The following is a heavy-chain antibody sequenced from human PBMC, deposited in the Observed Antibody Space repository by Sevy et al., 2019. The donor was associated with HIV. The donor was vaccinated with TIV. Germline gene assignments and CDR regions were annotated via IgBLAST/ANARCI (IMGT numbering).Heavy chain of an antibody. Sequence: QLGGSLRLSCAASGFTFSSYAMNWVRQAPGKGLEWVSGISGSGGSGDKTNYADSVKGRFTISRDDSKNSLYLQLNSLRAEDTAIYYCARKYDSSGYFDYWGQGTLVTVSS. CDR1: GFTFSSYA. V-gene: IGHV3-23*01. CDR2: ISGSGGSGDKT. CDR3: ARKYDSSGYFDY. D-gene: IGHD3-22*01. J-gene: IGHJ4*02.